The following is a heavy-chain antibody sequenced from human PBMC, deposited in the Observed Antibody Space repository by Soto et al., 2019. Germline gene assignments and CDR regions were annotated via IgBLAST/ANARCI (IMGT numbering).Heavy chain of an antibody. Sequence: ASVKVSCTASGYSFTSYGISWVRQAPRQRLEWMGWISSENGNTKYAHNLQGRVTMTTDTSTSTAYMELRSLRSDDTAVYYCVRQASMVRGINSPDYWGQGTLVTVSS. V-gene: IGHV1-18*01. CDR2: ISSENGNT. CDR1: GYSFTSYG. CDR3: VRQASMVRGINSPDY. D-gene: IGHD3-10*01. J-gene: IGHJ4*02.